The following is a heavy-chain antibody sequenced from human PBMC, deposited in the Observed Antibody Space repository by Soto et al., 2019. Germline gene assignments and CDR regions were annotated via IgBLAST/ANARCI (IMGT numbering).Heavy chain of an antibody. Sequence: SETLSLTCTVSGGSIGSYYWSWIRQPPGKGLEWIGYIYYSGSTNYNPSLKSRVTISVDTSKNQFSLKLSSVTAADTAVYYCARSIDPYSSSSAWFDPWGQGTLVTVSS. J-gene: IGHJ5*02. CDR3: ARSIDPYSSSSAWFDP. V-gene: IGHV4-59*01. CDR1: GGSIGSYY. CDR2: IYYSGST. D-gene: IGHD6-6*01.